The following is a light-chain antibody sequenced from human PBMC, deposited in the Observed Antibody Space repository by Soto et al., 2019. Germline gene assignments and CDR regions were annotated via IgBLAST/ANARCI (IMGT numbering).Light chain of an antibody. J-gene: IGKJ1*01. V-gene: IGKV3-20*01. CDR1: QSISNNY. CDR3: QQYDVSPRT. CDR2: GAS. Sequence: EIVLTQSPGTLSLSPGERATLSCRTSQSISNNYLAWYQQKPGQAPRLLIYGASRRAIGIPDRFSGSGSGTGFILTISRLEPEDFAVYYCQQYDVSPRTFGQGTKVDVK.